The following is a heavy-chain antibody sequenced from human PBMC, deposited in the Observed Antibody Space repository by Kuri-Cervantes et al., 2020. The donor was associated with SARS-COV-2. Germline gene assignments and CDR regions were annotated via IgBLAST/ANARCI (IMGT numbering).Heavy chain of an antibody. Sequence: KVSCKGSGYTFTNYWIGWARQMPGKGLEWMAIIYPGDSSTKYSPSFQGQVSISADKSISTAYLQWSSLKASDTAVYYCARRGRKFPDYYFDYWGQGTLVTVSS. D-gene: IGHD4/OR15-4a*01. J-gene: IGHJ4*02. V-gene: IGHV5-51*01. CDR1: GYTFTNYW. CDR3: ARRGRKFPDYYFDY. CDR2: IYPGDSST.